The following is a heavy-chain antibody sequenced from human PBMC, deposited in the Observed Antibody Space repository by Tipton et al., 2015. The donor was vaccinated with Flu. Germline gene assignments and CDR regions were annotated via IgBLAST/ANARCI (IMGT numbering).Heavy chain of an antibody. D-gene: IGHD6-19*01. J-gene: IGHJ4*02. CDR3: AKDGWDTSGWYPFDY. Sequence: SLRLSCAASGFTFSDYWMAWVRQAPGKGLEWVANIKQDGSERYYVDSVKGRFTISRDNAKNSLFLQMNSLRAEDTAVYYCAKDGWDTSGWYPFDYWGQGTLVTVSS. V-gene: IGHV3-7*01. CDR1: GFTFSDYW. CDR2: IKQDGSER.